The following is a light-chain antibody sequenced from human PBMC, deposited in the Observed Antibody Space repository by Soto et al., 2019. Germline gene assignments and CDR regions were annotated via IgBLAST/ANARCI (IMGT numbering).Light chain of an antibody. CDR1: SSDIGSYNL. CDR3: CPYAGRYPFL. J-gene: IGLJ2*01. CDR2: EGT. V-gene: IGLV2-23*03. Sequence: QSALTQPASVSGSPGQSITISCTGTSSDIGSYNLVSWYQHHPGKAPRLIIYEGTKRPSWISSRFSASRSGNAASLTISGPQAEDEADYHRCPYAGRYPFLFGGGTKPPVL.